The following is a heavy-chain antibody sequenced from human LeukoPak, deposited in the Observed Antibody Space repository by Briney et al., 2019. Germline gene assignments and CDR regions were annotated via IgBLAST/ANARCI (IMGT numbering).Heavy chain of an antibody. CDR1: GGSISSGGYY. CDR2: IYYSGST. V-gene: IGHV4-31*03. CDR3: ARAHSSSWYSFDY. Sequence: SQTLSLTCTVSGGSISSGGYYWSWIRQHPGKGLEWIGYIYYSGSTYYNPSLKSRVSISVDTSKNQFSLKLSFVTAADTAVYYCARAHSSSWYSFDYWGQGTLVTVSS. D-gene: IGHD6-13*01. J-gene: IGHJ4*02.